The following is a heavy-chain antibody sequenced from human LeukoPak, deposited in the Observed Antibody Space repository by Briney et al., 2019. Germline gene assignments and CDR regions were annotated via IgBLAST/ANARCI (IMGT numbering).Heavy chain of an antibody. D-gene: IGHD3-10*01. CDR3: AGKIRDSEVDY. CDR2: VYYSGST. V-gene: IGHV4-61*01. J-gene: IGHJ4*02. CDR1: GGSVNSGSYY. Sequence: SETLSLTCTVSGGSVNSGSYYWGWIRQPPGKGLEWIGVVYYSGSTSYNPSLKSRVTISLDTSKSQFSLNLSSVTAADTAVYYCAGKIRDSEVDYWGQGTLVTVSS.